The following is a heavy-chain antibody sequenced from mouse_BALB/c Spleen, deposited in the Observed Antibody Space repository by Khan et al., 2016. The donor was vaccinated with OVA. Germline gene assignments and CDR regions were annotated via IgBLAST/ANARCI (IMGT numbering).Heavy chain of an antibody. Sequence: QVQLKESGAELVKPGASVKLSCKASGYTFTSYYMYWVKQRPGQGLEWIGEINPNNGGTNFNEKFKSKATLTVDKSSSTAYMQLNNLISEDSVVYYCTRSGYGSFAYWGQGTLVTVSA. J-gene: IGHJ3*01. CDR1: GYTFTSYY. CDR2: INPNNGGT. V-gene: IGHV1S81*02. CDR3: TRSGYGSFAY. D-gene: IGHD2-2*01.